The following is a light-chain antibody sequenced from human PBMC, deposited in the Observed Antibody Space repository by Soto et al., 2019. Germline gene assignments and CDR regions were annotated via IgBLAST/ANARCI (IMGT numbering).Light chain of an antibody. J-gene: IGKJ5*01. Sequence: IMLKQSPATLSLTPGERATLSCRASQSISNNLAWYQQKPGQAPRLLIYGASTRATGFPDRFSGSGSGTEFTLTISSLHSENFAVYYCQQYYDWPITFGQGTRLEIK. CDR3: QQYYDWPIT. CDR2: GAS. CDR1: QSISNN. V-gene: IGKV3-15*01.